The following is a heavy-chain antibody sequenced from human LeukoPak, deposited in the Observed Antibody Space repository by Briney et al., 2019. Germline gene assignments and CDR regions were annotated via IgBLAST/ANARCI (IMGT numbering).Heavy chain of an antibody. J-gene: IGHJ4*02. V-gene: IGHV4-39*07. CDR3: ARDPNSSGWTGHYYFDY. CDR1: GGSISSNGYY. D-gene: IGHD6-19*01. Sequence: SETLSLTCTVSGGSISSNGYYWGWIRQPPGKGLEWIGSIYYDGSTYYNPSLKSRVTISVDTSKNQFSLKLSSVTAADTAVHYCARDPNSSGWTGHYYFDYWGQGTLVTVSS. CDR2: IYYDGST.